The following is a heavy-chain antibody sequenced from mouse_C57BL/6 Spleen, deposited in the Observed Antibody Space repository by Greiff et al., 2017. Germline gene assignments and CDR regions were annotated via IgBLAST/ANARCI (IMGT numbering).Heavy chain of an antibody. CDR3: ARDDYDGAY. J-gene: IGHJ3*01. V-gene: IGHV3-6*01. Sequence: EVKLQESGPGLVKPSQSLSLTCSVTGYSITSGYYWNWIRQFPGNKLEWMGYISYDGSNNYNPSLNNRISITRDTSKNQFFLKLNSVTTEDTATDWCARDDYDGAYWGQGTLVTVSA. CDR1: GYSITSGYY. CDR2: ISYDGSN. D-gene: IGHD2-4*01.